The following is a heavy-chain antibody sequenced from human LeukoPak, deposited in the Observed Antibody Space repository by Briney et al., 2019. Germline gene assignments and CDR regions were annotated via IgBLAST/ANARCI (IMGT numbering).Heavy chain of an antibody. D-gene: IGHD3-22*01. Sequence: ASVKVSCKASGYTFTGYYMHWVRQAPGQGLEWMGWSNPNSGGTNYAQKFQGRVTMTRDTSISTAYMELSRLRSDDTAVYYCARSGYYYDSSGYYREFDYWGQGTLVTVSS. V-gene: IGHV1-2*02. CDR3: ARSGYYYDSSGYYREFDY. CDR1: GYTFTGYY. CDR2: SNPNSGGT. J-gene: IGHJ4*02.